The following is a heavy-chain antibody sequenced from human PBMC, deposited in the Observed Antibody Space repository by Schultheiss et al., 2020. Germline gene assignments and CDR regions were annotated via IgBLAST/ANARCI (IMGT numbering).Heavy chain of an antibody. Sequence: SETLSLTCTVSGGSLTSYYWTWIRQPPGKGLEWIGYISYSGSTNYNPSLKSRVTILVDTSKKQFSLKLSSVTAADTAVYYCARGLGPSYGIDNWGQGTLVTVSS. D-gene: IGHD5-18*01. CDR1: GGSLTSYY. V-gene: IGHV4-59*01. J-gene: IGHJ4*02. CDR2: ISYSGST. CDR3: ARGLGPSYGIDN.